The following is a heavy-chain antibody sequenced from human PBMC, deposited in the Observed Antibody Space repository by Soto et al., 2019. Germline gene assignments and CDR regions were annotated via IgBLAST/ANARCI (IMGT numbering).Heavy chain of an antibody. CDR2: IFWDDDK. CDR3: SHFEYSSSNY. Sequence: QITLKESGPSLVKPTQPLTLTCTFSGFSLSTSGVGVGWIRQPPGKALEWLALIFWDDDKRYSPYLKSRVTITKDTSKNQVVLTMTNMDPVDTATYYCSHFEYSSSNYWGQGTLVTVSS. CDR1: GFSLSTSGVG. D-gene: IGHD6-6*01. J-gene: IGHJ4*02. V-gene: IGHV2-5*02.